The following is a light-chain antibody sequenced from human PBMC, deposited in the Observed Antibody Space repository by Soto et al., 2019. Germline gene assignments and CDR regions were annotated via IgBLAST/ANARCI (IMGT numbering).Light chain of an antibody. CDR3: QQYSSYSYS. Sequence: DIQMTQSPSTLSASVGDRVTITCRASQSTSSWLAWYQQKPGKATKLLIYKTSTLESGVQSRFSGSGAGTEFTLTIGCLQPDDFATYYFQQYSSYSYSFGQGTKLEIK. V-gene: IGKV1-5*03. J-gene: IGKJ2*01. CDR1: QSTSSW. CDR2: KTS.